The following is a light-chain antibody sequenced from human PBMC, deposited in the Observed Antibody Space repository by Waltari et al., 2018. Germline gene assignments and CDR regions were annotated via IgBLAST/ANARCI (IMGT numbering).Light chain of an antibody. CDR2: DAS. J-gene: IGKJ3*01. Sequence: DIQMTQSPSSLSASVGARVTITYRASQSITTYLNWYQQKPGKAPKLLIYDASSLQSGVPSRFSGSGSGTDFTLTISSLQPEDFATYYCQQSYSTLITFGPGTKVEIK. CDR1: QSITTY. CDR3: QQSYSTLIT. V-gene: IGKV1-39*01.